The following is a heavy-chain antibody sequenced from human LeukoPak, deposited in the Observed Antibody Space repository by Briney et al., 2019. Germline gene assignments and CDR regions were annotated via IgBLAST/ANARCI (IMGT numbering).Heavy chain of an antibody. CDR3: ARSSHYGGNYYGSGSPEY. D-gene: IGHD3-10*01. CDR2: IYPGDSDT. J-gene: IGHJ4*02. Sequence: GESLKISCKGSGYSFTSYWIGWVRQMPGKGLEWMGIIYPGDSDTRYSPSFQGQVTISADKSISTAYLQWSSLKASDTAMYYCARSSHYGGNYYGSGSPEYWGQGTLVTVSS. CDR1: GYSFTSYW. V-gene: IGHV5-51*01.